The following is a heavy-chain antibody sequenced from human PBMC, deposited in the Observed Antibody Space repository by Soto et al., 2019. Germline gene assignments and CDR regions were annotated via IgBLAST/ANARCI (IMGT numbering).Heavy chain of an antibody. CDR2: YSGST. J-gene: IGHJ6*02. CDR3: ARRGYGPGFPYYYGMDV. D-gene: IGHD3-10*01. CDR1: GASISRDH. Sequence: PSETLSLTCSVSGASISRDHWNWIRQPPGKGLEWIGDYSGSTNYNPSLKSRLTISVDTSKNQFSLTLKSVTAADTAVYYCARRGYGPGFPYYYGMDVWGQGTTVTVS. V-gene: IGHV4-59*08.